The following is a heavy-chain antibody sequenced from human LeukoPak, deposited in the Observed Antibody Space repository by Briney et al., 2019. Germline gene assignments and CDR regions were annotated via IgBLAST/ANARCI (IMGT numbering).Heavy chain of an antibody. CDR2: IYTSGST. V-gene: IGHV4-4*07. D-gene: IGHD6-6*01. Sequence: SETLSLTCTVSGGSISSYYWSWIRQPAGKGLEWIGRIYTSGSTNYNPSLKSRVTMSVDTSKNQFSLKLSSVTAADTAVYYCARDFLSSSWRGFDPWRQGTLVTVST. CDR1: GGSISSYY. J-gene: IGHJ5*02. CDR3: ARDFLSSSWRGFDP.